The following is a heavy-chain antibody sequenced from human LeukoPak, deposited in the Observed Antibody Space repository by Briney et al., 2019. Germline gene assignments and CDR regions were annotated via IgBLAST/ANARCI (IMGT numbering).Heavy chain of an antibody. CDR2: ISGSGGST. CDR1: GFTFNNYA. J-gene: IGHJ5*02. D-gene: IGHD2-2*03. V-gene: IGHV3-23*01. Sequence: GGSLRLSCAASGFTFNNYAMSWVRQAPGKGLEWVSTISGSGGSTYYADSVKGRFTISRDNSKNTLYLQMNSLRAEDTAVYYCAKGPGLMGIVVVPAGKGWFDPWGQGTLVTVSS. CDR3: AKGPGLMGIVVVPAGKGWFDP.